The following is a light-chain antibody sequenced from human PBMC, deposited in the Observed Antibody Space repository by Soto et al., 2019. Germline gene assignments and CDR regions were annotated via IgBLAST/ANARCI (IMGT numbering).Light chain of an antibody. J-gene: IGKJ2*01. CDR2: DAS. Sequence: DIRMTQSPSTLSASVGDRVTITCRASQSISDSLAWYQQKPGKAPKLLIYDASNLESGVPSRFSGSGSGTDFTLTISSLQPEDFATYFCQQSYTTPVYSFGQGTKLEIK. CDR1: QSISDS. V-gene: IGKV1-39*01. CDR3: QQSYTTPVYS.